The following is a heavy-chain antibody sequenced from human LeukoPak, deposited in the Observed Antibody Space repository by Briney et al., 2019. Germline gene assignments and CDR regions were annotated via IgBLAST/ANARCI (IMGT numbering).Heavy chain of an antibody. CDR2: ISPDGRNT. CDR1: GFTFGDFV. CDR3: AKDRTTVGTDY. Sequence: GRSLRLSCVTSGFTFGDFVMHWVRQAPGKGLEWVALISPDGRNTDYADSVRGRFTISRDNSRNTLYLQMNNLRADDTAMYYCAKDRTTVGTDYWGQGTLVTVSS. J-gene: IGHJ4*02. D-gene: IGHD1-26*01. V-gene: IGHV3-30*18.